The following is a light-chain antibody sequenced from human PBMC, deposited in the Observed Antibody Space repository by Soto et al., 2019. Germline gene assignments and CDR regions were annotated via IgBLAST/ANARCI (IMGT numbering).Light chain of an antibody. Sequence: QSVLTQPPSVSAAPGQKVTISCSRSSSNIGNNYVSWYQHLPGTAPKLLIYDNSKRPSGIPDRFSGSKSGTSATLGITGLQTGDEADYYCGTWDTSLSAGVFGGGTQLTVL. CDR3: GTWDTSLSAGV. J-gene: IGLJ2*01. CDR1: SSNIGNNY. V-gene: IGLV1-51*01. CDR2: DNS.